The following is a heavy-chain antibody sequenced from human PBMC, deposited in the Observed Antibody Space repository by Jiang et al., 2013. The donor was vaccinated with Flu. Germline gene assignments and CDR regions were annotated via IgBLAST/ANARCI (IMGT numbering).Heavy chain of an antibody. J-gene: IGHJ4*02. D-gene: IGHD3-10*01. Sequence: CKASGYTFTSYAMNWVRQAPGQGLEWMGWINTNTGNPTYAQGFTGRFVFSLDTSVSTAYLQISSLKAEDTAVYYCARDDRITMVRGDIPPFSYWGQGTLVTVSS. CDR1: GYTFTSYA. CDR3: ARDDRITMVRGDIPPFSY. V-gene: IGHV7-4-1*02. CDR2: INTNTGNP.